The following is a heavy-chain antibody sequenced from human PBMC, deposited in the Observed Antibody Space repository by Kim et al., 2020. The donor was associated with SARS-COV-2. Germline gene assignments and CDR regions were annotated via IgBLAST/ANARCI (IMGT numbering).Heavy chain of an antibody. CDR2: ST. CDR3: ARGVGGFMTY. V-gene: IGHV4-34*01. Sequence: STNYNPSLKSRVTISVDTSKNQFSLKLSSVTAADTAVYYCARGVGGFMTYWGQGTLVTVSS. D-gene: IGHD3-3*01. J-gene: IGHJ4*02.